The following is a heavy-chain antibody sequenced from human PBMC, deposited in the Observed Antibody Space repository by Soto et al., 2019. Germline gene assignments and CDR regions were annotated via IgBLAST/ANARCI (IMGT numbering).Heavy chain of an antibody. CDR2: INPNSGGT. V-gene: IGHV1-2*04. CDR1: GYTFTEYY. D-gene: IGHD6-6*01. CDR3: ARASCIAGRLFDY. Sequence: ASVKVSCRASGYTFTEYYMHWVRQAAGRGREWMGWINPNSGGTDYAQKFQGWVTMTRDTSISTAYMELSRLRSDDTAVYYCARASCIAGRLFDYWDRGTLVTVSS. J-gene: IGHJ4*02.